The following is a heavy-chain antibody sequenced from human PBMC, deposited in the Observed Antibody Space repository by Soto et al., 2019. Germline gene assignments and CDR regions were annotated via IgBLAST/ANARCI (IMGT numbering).Heavy chain of an antibody. V-gene: IGHV4-30-4*01. CDR3: ARVEVYDSHPFDY. J-gene: IGHJ4*02. Sequence: SETLSLTCTVSGGSISSGDYYWSWIRQPPGKGLEWIGYIYYSGSTYYNPSLKSRVTISVDTSKNQFSLKLSSVTAADTAVYYCARVEVYDSHPFDYWGQGTLVTVSS. D-gene: IGHD3-22*01. CDR1: GGSISSGDYY. CDR2: IYYSGST.